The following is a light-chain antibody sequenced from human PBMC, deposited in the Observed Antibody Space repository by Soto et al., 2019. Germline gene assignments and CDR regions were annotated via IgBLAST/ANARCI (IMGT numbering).Light chain of an antibody. J-gene: IGKJ1*01. CDR1: QSVSSN. CDR3: QQYNNWPRT. CDR2: GAS. Sequence: EIVMTQSPGTLSVSPGERATLSCRASQSVSSNLAWYQQKPGQAPMLLIYGASTRATGIPARSSGSRSGTEFTLTISSLQSEDFAVYYCQQYNNWPRTFGQGTKVEIK. V-gene: IGKV3-15*01.